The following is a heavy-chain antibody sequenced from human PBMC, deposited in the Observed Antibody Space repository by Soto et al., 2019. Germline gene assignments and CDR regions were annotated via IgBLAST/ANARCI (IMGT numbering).Heavy chain of an antibody. CDR3: ARDYRSTYYYDSSGYPGAFDI. CDR1: GYTFTSYY. CDR2: INPSGGST. J-gene: IGHJ3*02. D-gene: IGHD3-22*01. Sequence: ASVKVSCKASGYTFTSYYMHWVRQAPGQGLEWMGIINPSGGSTSYAQKFQGRVTMTRDTSTSTVYMELSSLRSEDTAVYYCARDYRSTYYYDSSGYPGAFDIWGQGTMVTVSS. V-gene: IGHV1-46*01.